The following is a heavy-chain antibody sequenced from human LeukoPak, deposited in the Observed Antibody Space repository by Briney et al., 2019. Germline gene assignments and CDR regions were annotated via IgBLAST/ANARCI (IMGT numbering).Heavy chain of an antibody. CDR3: ARENPNGWSRYLDY. V-gene: IGHV1-69*05. CDR2: IIPIFGTA. Sequence: ASVKVSCKASGGTFSSYAISWVRQAPGQGLEWMGGIIPIFGTANYAQKFQGRVTITTDESTSTAYMELSSLRSEDTAVYYCARENPNGWSRYLDYYGQGTLVTVSS. CDR1: GGTFSSYA. D-gene: IGHD3-3*01. J-gene: IGHJ4*02.